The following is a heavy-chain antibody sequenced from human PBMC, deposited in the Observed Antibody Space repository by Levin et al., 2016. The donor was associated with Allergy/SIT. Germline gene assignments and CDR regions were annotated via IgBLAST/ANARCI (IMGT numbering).Heavy chain of an antibody. Sequence: GESLKISCAASGFPFSSFGVHWVRQAPGKGLEWVAAISYGGDEQYYADSVKGRFTISRDNSKYTLFLQMNSLRREDTAMYYCAKDLQGIKGANYYFDDWGQGTLVTVSS. CDR3: AKDLQGIKGANYYFDD. CDR1: GFPFSSFG. J-gene: IGHJ4*02. D-gene: IGHD1-26*01. CDR2: ISYGGDEQ. V-gene: IGHV3-30*18.